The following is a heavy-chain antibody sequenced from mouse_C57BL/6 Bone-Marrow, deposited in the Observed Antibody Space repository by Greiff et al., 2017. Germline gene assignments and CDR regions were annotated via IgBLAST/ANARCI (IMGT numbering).Heavy chain of an antibody. V-gene: IGHV1-55*01. Sequence: QVQLQQSGAELVKPGASVKMSCKDSGYTFTSYWITWVKQRPGQGLEWIGDIYPGSGSTNYNEKFKSKATLTVDTSSSTAYMQLSSLTSEDSAVYYCFTYYGSSYWYFDVWGTGTTVTVSS. CDR3: FTYYGSSYWYFDV. CDR1: GYTFTSYW. CDR2: IYPGSGST. J-gene: IGHJ1*03. D-gene: IGHD1-1*01.